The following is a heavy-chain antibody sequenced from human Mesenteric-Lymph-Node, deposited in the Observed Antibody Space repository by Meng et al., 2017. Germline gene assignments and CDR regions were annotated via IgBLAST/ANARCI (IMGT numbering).Heavy chain of an antibody. CDR3: ARGYYYHSSGPDAFDM. V-gene: IGHV3-53*01. J-gene: IGHJ3*02. D-gene: IGHD3-22*01. Sequence: GESLKISCAASGFSVSTNYMTWARQAPGKGLEWLSVLYSGGTTFYTDSVKGRFTISRDDSTNTLYLQMNSLRVEDTAVYYCARGYYYHSSGPDAFDMWGQGTMVTVSS. CDR2: LYSGGTT. CDR1: GFSVSTNY.